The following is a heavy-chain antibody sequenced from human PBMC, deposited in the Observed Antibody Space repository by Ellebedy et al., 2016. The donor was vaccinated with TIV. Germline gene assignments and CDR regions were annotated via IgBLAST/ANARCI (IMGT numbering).Heavy chain of an antibody. V-gene: IGHV4-59*01. CDR2: VYNSGFT. Sequence: MPGGSLRLSCTVSGGFISTYYWSWIRQPPGKGLEWIGYVYNSGFTNYNPSLKSRVTISVDTSKNQFSLNLTSVTAADTAVYYCARDRDWNYRGQLDPWGQGTLVTVSS. CDR3: ARDRDWNYRGQLDP. J-gene: IGHJ5*02. D-gene: IGHD1-7*01. CDR1: GGFISTYY.